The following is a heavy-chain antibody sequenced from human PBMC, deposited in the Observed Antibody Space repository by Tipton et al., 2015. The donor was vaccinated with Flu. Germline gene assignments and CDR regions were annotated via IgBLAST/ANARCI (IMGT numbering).Heavy chain of an antibody. CDR2: IIPILGIA. CDR1: GGTFSSYA. CDR3: ARHIVVVPAAINYGMDV. D-gene: IGHD2-2*02. Sequence: QMQLVQSGAEVKKPGSSVKVSCKASGGTFSSYAISWVRQAPGQGLEWMGRIIPILGIANYAQKFQGRVTITADKSTSTAYMELNSLRSEDPAVYYCARHIVVVPAAINYGMDVWGQGTTVTVSS. J-gene: IGHJ6*02. V-gene: IGHV1-69*09.